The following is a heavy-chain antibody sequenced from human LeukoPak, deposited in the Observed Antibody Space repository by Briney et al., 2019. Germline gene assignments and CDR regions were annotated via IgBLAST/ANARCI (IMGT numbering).Heavy chain of an antibody. CDR3: AREVCGGYCSSTSCSPLDY. J-gene: IGHJ4*02. D-gene: IGHD2-2*01. V-gene: IGHV6-1*01. CDR2: TYYRSKWYN. CDR1: GDSVSSNSAA. Sequence: PSQTLSLTCAISGDSVSSNSAAWNWIRQSPSRGLEWLGRTYYRSKWYNDYAVSVKSRITINPDTSKNQFSLQLNSVTPEDTAVYYCAREVCGGYCSSTSCSPLDYWGQGTLVTVSS.